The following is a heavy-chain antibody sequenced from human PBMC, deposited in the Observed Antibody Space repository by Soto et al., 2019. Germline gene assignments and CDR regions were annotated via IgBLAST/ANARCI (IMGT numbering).Heavy chain of an antibody. J-gene: IGHJ4*02. V-gene: IGHV3-74*01. D-gene: IGHD4-4*01. CDR1: GFTFSNYW. Sequence: EVQLVESGGGLVQPGESLRLSCAASGFTFSNYWMNWVRQAPGKGLVWVSRIKTDGTITTYADSVKGRFTIPRDNAKNTLYLQMSSLRVEDTAVYYCASSSGSNFPSDYWGQGTLVTVSS. CDR2: IKTDGTIT. CDR3: ASSSGSNFPSDY.